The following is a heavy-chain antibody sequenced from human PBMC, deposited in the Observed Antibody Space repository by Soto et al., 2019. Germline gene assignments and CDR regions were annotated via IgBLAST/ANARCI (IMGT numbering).Heavy chain of an antibody. V-gene: IGHV4-59*01. CDR3: ARRYGYAFDI. D-gene: IGHD4-17*01. Sequence: QVQLQESGPGLVKPSETLSLTCTVSVGSISSYYWSWIRQPPGKGLEWIGYIYYSGSTNYNPSLKSRVTISVDTSKNQFSLKLSSVTAADTAVYYCARRYGYAFDIWGQGTMVTVSS. J-gene: IGHJ3*02. CDR2: IYYSGST. CDR1: VGSISSYY.